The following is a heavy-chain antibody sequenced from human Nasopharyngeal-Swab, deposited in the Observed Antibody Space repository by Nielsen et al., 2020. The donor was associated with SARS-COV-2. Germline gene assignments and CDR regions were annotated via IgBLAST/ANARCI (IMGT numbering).Heavy chain of an antibody. J-gene: IGHJ6*02. D-gene: IGHD3-9*01. V-gene: IGHV1-2*06. Sequence: ASVKVSCKASGYTFTGYYMHWVRQAPGQGLEWMGRINPNSGGTNYAQKFQGRVTMTRDTSISTAYMELSRLRSDDTAVYYCARVGHHQYHDILTGFGPKHHYGMDVWGQGTTVTVSS. CDR3: ARVGHHQYHDILTGFGPKHHYGMDV. CDR2: INPNSGGT. CDR1: GYTFTGYY.